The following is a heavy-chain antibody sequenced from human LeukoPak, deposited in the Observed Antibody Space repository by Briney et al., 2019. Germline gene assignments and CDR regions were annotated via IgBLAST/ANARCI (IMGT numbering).Heavy chain of an antibody. CDR2: INPNSGGT. CDR3: ARGPHFYYDSGGYCVY. Sequence: ASVKVSCKASGYTFTGYYMHWVRQAPGQGLEWMGWINPNSGGTNYAQKFQGRVTMTRDTSISTAYMELSRLRSDDTAVYYCARGPHFYYDSGGYCVYWGQGTLVTVSS. D-gene: IGHD3-22*01. J-gene: IGHJ4*02. V-gene: IGHV1-2*02. CDR1: GYTFTGYY.